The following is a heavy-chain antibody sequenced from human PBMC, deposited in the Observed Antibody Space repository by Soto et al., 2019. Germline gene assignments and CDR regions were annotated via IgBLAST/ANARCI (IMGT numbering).Heavy chain of an antibody. CDR2: IKPDGSEK. CDR3: VRDWRDGYDHSFNH. CDR1: GFTFNSYY. D-gene: IGHD5-12*01. J-gene: IGHJ4*02. Sequence: EVQLVESRGGLVQPGGSLRLSCAASGFTFNSYYMSWVRQAPGEGLEWVANIKPDGSEKYYVDSVEGRFTISRDNARNSLYLQMNSLRAEDTAVYYCVRDWRDGYDHSFNHWGQGTPVTVSS. V-gene: IGHV3-7*03.